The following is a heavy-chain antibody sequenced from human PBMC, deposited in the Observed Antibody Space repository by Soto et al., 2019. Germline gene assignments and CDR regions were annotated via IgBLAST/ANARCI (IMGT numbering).Heavy chain of an antibody. CDR2: INAGNGNT. CDR1: GYTFTSYG. CDR3: ARDGSRGGGFGAFDI. D-gene: IGHD1-26*01. V-gene: IGHV1-18*01. Sequence: ASVKVSCKASGYTFTSYGISWVRQAPGQRLEWMGWINAGNGNTNYAQKFQGRVTITRDTSASTAYMELSSLRSEDTAVYYCARDGSRGGGFGAFDIWGQGTMVTVSS. J-gene: IGHJ3*02.